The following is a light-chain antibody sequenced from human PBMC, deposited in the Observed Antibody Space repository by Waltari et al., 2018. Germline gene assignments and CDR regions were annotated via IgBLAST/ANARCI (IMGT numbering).Light chain of an antibody. J-gene: IGKJ4*01. CDR1: QSVPHNY. CDR2: GAS. Sequence: ILFTQSPGTLSLSPGERATLSCRASQSVPHNYLAWYQHKPGQAPRLLNYGASRRATGTPDRISGSGSGTDFTLTISRLESEDSAVYFCQQYGSFTFGGGTKVEIK. V-gene: IGKV3-20*01. CDR3: QQYGSFT.